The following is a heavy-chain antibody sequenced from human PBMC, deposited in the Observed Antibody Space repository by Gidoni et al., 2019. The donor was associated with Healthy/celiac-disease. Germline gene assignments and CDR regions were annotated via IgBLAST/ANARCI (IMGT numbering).Heavy chain of an antibody. CDR3: ARVLAVALTFDY. J-gene: IGHJ4*02. CDR2: ISSSGSTI. D-gene: IGHD6-19*01. Sequence: EVQLVESGGGLVQPGGSLRLSCAASGFTFSSYEMNWVRQAPGKGLELVSYISSSGSTIYYADAVKGRFTISRDNAKNSLYLQMNSLRAEDTAVYYCARVLAVALTFDYWGQGTLVTVSS. V-gene: IGHV3-48*03. CDR1: GFTFSSYE.